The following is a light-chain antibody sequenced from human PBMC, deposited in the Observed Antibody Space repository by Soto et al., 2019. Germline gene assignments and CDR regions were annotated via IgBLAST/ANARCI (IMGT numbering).Light chain of an antibody. CDR2: GAS. CDR1: QSVSSN. V-gene: IGKV3-15*01. J-gene: IGKJ4*02. Sequence: EIVMTQSPATLSVSPGERATVSCSASQSVSSNLAWYQQKPGQAPRLLIYGASTRATGIPARFSGSGSGTEFTLTISSLQSEDFAFYYCQQYDNWLPVRFGGATKVEIK. CDR3: QQYDNWLPVR.